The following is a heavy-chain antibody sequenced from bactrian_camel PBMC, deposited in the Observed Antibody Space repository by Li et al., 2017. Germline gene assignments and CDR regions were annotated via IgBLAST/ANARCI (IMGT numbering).Heavy chain of an antibody. V-gene: IGHV3S26*01. Sequence: HVQLVESGGGSVEAGGSLSLSCKVSGYTYSSYCWGWFRQAPGKEREGVAHIDRDGGASYADSVKGRFTISQDNAKNTVYLQMNSLKPEDTAMYYCAADPAVWRCAVGIVSKVGYKYWGRGTQVTVS. CDR3: AADPAVWRCAVGIVSKVGYKY. CDR2: IDRDGGA. CDR1: GYTYSSYC. D-gene: IGHD1*01. J-gene: IGHJ4*01.